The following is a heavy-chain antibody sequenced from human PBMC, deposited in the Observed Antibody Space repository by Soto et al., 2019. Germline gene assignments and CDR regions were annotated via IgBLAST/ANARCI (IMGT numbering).Heavy chain of an antibody. V-gene: IGHV5-10-1*01. CDR3: ASAPWDTLGH. J-gene: IGHJ1*01. D-gene: IGHD5-18*01. CDR2: IDPSDSYI. Sequence: PGESLKISCKTSGYTFSGHWIGWVRQVPGKGLQWMGNIDPSDSYINYNPAFRGHVTFSVDKSSSTAYLHWRSLGPSDTAIYYCASAPWDTLGHWGQGTLVTVSS. CDR1: GYTFSGHW.